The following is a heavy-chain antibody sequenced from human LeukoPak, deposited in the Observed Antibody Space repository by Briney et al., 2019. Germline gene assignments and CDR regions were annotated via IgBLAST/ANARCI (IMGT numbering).Heavy chain of an antibody. CDR3: ARTTEGYCSSASCFGFSYSYYMDV. Sequence: SETLSLTCTVSGGSINSYYWSWIRQPPGKGLEWIGYIYYSGSTNYNPSLKSRVTISVDTSKNQFSLKLSSVTAADTAVYYCARTTEGYCSSASCFGFSYSYYMDVWGKGTTVTISS. CDR1: GGSINSYY. D-gene: IGHD2-2*01. J-gene: IGHJ6*03. V-gene: IGHV4-59*01. CDR2: IYYSGST.